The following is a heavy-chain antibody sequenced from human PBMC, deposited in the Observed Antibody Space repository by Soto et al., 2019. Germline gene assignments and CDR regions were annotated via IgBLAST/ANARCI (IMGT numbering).Heavy chain of an antibody. D-gene: IGHD1-26*01. V-gene: IGHV1-3*04. J-gene: IGHJ4*02. CDR3: ARLPSSTYHGY. CDR1: GYTFTSFA. Sequence: QVQLVQSGAEVKKPGASVKVSCEASGYTFTSFAVHWVRQAPGQRLEWMGWINTGNGNTRYSQKFQGRVSITRDTAANTAFMERGSLTSEDTAVYYFARLPSSTYHGYLGQGCLLIVSS. CDR2: INTGNGNT.